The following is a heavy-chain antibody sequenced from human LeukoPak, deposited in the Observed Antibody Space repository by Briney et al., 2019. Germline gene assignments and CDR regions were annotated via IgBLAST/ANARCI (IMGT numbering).Heavy chain of an antibody. CDR3: ARWTAYGNLDK. J-gene: IGHJ4*02. CDR2: ISSSGST. V-gene: IGHV4-4*07. CDR1: GGSINSYH. D-gene: IGHD4-11*01. Sequence: SETLSLTCTVSGGSINSYHCYWIRQPAGKGLEWIGRISSSGSTNYNPSLKSRLIISVLNPNNHFSLKLTSVTAADTAVYYCARWTAYGNLDKWGQGTLVTVSS.